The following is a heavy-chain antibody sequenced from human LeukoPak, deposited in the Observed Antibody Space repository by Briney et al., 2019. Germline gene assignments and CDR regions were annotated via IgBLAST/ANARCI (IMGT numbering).Heavy chain of an antibody. J-gene: IGHJ4*02. CDR2: ISAYNGNT. Sequence: VKVSCKASGYTFTSYGISWVRQAPGQGLEWMGWISAYNGNTNYAQKLQGRVTMTTGTSTSTAYMELRSLRSDDTAVYYCARDDLGYSYGDESFDYWGQGTLVTVSS. D-gene: IGHD5-18*01. CDR1: GYTFTSYG. V-gene: IGHV1-18*01. CDR3: ARDDLGYSYGDESFDY.